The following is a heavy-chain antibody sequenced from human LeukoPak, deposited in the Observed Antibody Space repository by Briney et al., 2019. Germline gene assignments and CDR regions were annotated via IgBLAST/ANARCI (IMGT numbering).Heavy chain of an antibody. CDR1: GFTFSSYW. Sequence: PGGSQGLSCAASGFTFSSYWMGWVRQAPGRGREGVANIKQDGSEKYYVDSVKARFTISRDNAKNSLYLQMNSPRAEDTAVYYCARDRNNWNDVDYWGQGTLVTVSS. D-gene: IGHD1-1*01. J-gene: IGHJ4*02. CDR2: IKQDGSEK. V-gene: IGHV3-7*01. CDR3: ARDRNNWNDVDY.